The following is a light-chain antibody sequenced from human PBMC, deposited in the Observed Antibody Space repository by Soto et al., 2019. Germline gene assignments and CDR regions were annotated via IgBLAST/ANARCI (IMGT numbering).Light chain of an antibody. V-gene: IGKV3-20*01. CDR2: GAS. Sequence: EIVLTQSPGTLSLSPRERATLSCRASQSVSSSYLALYQQKPGQAPRLLIYGASGRATGIPDRFGGSGSGKDFTLAITRLEAEDFAVYDCQQYGSSPGITFEQAKRLEIK. CDR1: QSVSSSY. J-gene: IGKJ5*01. CDR3: QQYGSSPGIT.